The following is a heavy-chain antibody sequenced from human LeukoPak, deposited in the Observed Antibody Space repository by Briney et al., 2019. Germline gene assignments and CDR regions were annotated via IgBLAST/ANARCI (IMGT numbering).Heavy chain of an antibody. CDR2: ISYDGSNK. J-gene: IGHJ4*02. D-gene: IGHD2-21*02. V-gene: IGHV3-30*18. CDR3: AKAYCGGDCYFDY. Sequence: GGSLRLSCAASGFTFSSYGMHWVRQAPGKGLEWVAVISYDGSNKYYADSVKGRLTISRDNSKNTLYLQMNSLRADDTAVYYCAKAYCGGDCYFDYWGQGTLVTVSS. CDR1: GFTFSSYG.